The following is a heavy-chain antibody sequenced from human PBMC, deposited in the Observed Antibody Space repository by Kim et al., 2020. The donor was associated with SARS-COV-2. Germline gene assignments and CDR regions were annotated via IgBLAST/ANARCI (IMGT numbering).Heavy chain of an antibody. Sequence: ASVKVSCKASGYTFTGYYMHWVRQAPGQGLEWMGRINPNSGGTNYAQKFQGRVTMTRDTSISTAYMELSRLRSDDTAVYYCARSPSTYYYDSSGYYGYWGQGTLVTVSS. CDR2: INPNSGGT. D-gene: IGHD3-22*01. J-gene: IGHJ4*02. V-gene: IGHV1-2*06. CDR3: ARSPSTYYYDSSGYYGY. CDR1: GYTFTGYY.